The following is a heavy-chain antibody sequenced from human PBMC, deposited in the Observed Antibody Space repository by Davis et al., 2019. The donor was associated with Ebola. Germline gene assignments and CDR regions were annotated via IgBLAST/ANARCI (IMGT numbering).Heavy chain of an antibody. Sequence: GESLKISCAASGFTFSSYAMSWVRQAPGKGLEWVSAISGSGGSTYYADSVKGRFTISRDNSKNTLYLQMNSLRAEDTAVYYCAKDKEDIVVVPAAKGYYYYYMDVWGKGSTVTVSS. CDR3: AKDKEDIVVVPAAKGYYYYYMDV. CDR1: GFTFSSYA. D-gene: IGHD2-2*01. J-gene: IGHJ6*03. CDR2: ISGSGGST. V-gene: IGHV3-23*01.